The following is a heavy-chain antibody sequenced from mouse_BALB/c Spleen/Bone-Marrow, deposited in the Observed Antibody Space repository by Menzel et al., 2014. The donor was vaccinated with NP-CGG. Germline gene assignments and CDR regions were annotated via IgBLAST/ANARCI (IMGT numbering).Heavy chain of an antibody. CDR1: GFTFSSFG. CDR3: TRGGNWDDFDV. Sequence: EVKLMESGGGLVQPGGSRRLSCAASGFTFSSFGVHWVRQAPEKGLEWVAYISSGSSTIFYVDTVKGRFTISRDNPKNTLFLQMTSLRSGDTAMYYCTRGGNWDDFDVWGAGTTVTVSS. D-gene: IGHD4-1*01. J-gene: IGHJ1*01. V-gene: IGHV5-17*02. CDR2: ISSGSSTI.